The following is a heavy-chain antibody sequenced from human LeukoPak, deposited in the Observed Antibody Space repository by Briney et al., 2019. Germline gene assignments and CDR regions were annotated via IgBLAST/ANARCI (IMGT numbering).Heavy chain of an antibody. J-gene: IGHJ6*03. D-gene: IGHD3-9*01. CDR2: IIPIFGTA. CDR1: GGTFSSYA. Sequence: GSAVKVSCKTSGGTFSSYAISWVRQAPEQGLEWMGGIIPIFGTANYAQKFQGRVTITADESTSTAYMELSSLRSEDTAVYYCARGKVRYFDWLYPGGLDYYYYMDVWGKGTTVTISS. CDR3: ARGKVRYFDWLYPGGLDYYYYMDV. V-gene: IGHV1-69*01.